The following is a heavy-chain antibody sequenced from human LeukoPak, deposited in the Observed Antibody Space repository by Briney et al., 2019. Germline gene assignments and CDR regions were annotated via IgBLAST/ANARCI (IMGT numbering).Heavy chain of an antibody. V-gene: IGHV3-73*01. J-gene: IGHJ5*02. Sequence: GGSLRLSCAASGFTFSSYVMHWVRQASGKGLEWAGRIRSKANNYATAYAASVKGRFTISRDDSKNTTYLQMNSLKTEDTAVYYCTGTPFDSSGYLQTWGQGTLVTVSS. CDR1: GFTFSSYV. D-gene: IGHD3-22*01. CDR2: IRSKANNYAT. CDR3: TGTPFDSSGYLQT.